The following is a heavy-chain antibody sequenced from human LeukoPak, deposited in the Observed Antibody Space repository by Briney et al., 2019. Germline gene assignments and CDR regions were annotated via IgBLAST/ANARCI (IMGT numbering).Heavy chain of an antibody. CDR1: GFTFDDYA. CDR2: ISWNSGSI. J-gene: IGHJ4*02. CDR3: AKDHADFWSGYYGDYFDY. D-gene: IGHD3-3*01. Sequence: GGSLRLSCAASGFTFDDYAMHWVRQAPGKGLEWVSGISWNSGSIGYADSVKGRFTISRDNSKNTLYLQMNSLRAEDTAVYYCAKDHADFWSGYYGDYFDYWGQGTLVTVSS. V-gene: IGHV3-9*01.